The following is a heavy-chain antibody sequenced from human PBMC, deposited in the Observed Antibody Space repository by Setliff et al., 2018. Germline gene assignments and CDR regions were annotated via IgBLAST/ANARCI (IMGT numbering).Heavy chain of an antibody. D-gene: IGHD3-3*01. V-gene: IGHV1-8*02. Sequence: ASVKVSCKASGYTFTSYAMNWVRQATGQGLEWMGWMNPNSGNTGHAQKFQGRVTMTRNTSISTAYMELSSLRSEDTAVYYCARELPRTIFGVVIDYWGQGTLVTVSS. CDR3: ARELPRTIFGVVIDY. CDR2: MNPNSGNT. CDR1: GYTFTSYA. J-gene: IGHJ4*02.